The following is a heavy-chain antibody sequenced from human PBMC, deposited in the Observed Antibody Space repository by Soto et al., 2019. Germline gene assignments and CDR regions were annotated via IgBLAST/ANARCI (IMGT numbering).Heavy chain of an antibody. CDR2: ISYDGSNK. Sequence: GGSLRLSCAASGFTFSSYAMHWVRQAPGKGLEWVAVISYDGSNKYYADSVKGRFTISRDNSKNTLYLQMNSLRAEDTAVYYCARDRGGSCYSCGMDVWGQGTTVTVSS. CDR1: GFTFSSYA. CDR3: ARDRGGSCYSCGMDV. V-gene: IGHV3-30-3*01. J-gene: IGHJ6*02. D-gene: IGHD2-15*01.